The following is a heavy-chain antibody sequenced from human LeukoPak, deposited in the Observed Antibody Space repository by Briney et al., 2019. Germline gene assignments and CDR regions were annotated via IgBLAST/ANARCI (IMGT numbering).Heavy chain of an antibody. Sequence: SETLSLTCAVSDYSISNAYYWGWIRQPPGKGLEWIGSISHGGSTHYNASLKSRVTISLEASKNQFSLRLSSLTAADTAVYYCARQADVPSSIGYFDFWGQGAPVTVSS. V-gene: IGHV4-38-2*01. CDR1: DYSISNAYY. J-gene: IGHJ4*02. CDR3: ARQADVPSSIGYFDF. CDR2: ISHGGST. D-gene: IGHD2/OR15-2a*01.